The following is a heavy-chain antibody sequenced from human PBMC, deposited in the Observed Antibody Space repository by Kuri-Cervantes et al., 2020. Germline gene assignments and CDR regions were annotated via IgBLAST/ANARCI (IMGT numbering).Heavy chain of an antibody. D-gene: IGHD5-12*01. CDR2: ITPFNGNT. Sequence: SVKVSCKASGYTFTYRYLHWVRQAPGQALEWMGWITPFNGNTNYAQKFQDRVTITRDRSMSTAYMELSSLRSEDTAVYYCARSGNSGYDYLLDYWGQGTLVTVSS. CDR1: GYTFTYRY. CDR3: ARSGNSGYDYLLDY. V-gene: IGHV1-45*02. J-gene: IGHJ4*02.